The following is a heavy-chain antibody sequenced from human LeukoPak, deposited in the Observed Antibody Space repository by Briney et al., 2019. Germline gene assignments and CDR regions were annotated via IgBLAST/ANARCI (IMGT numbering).Heavy chain of an antibody. Sequence: GGSLRLSCAASGFTFSSYWMHWVRQAPGKGLVWVSRINSDGSSTSYADSVKGRFTISRDNSKNTLYLQMNSLRAEDTAVYYCANRAEPELYYFDYWGQGTLVTVSS. J-gene: IGHJ4*02. CDR3: ANRAEPELYYFDY. D-gene: IGHD1-14*01. CDR2: INSDGSST. V-gene: IGHV3-74*01. CDR1: GFTFSSYW.